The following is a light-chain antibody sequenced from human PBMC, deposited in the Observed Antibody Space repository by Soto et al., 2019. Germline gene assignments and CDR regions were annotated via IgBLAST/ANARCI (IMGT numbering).Light chain of an antibody. CDR1: QSISNY. Sequence: DIQMTQSPSSLSASVGDRVTITCRASQSISNYLNWYQQQPGKAPKLLMFAASSLQSGVPSRFSGGGSGTDFTLTISSLQPEDFATYYCQQRYSTPRTFGQGTKVEIK. V-gene: IGKV1-39*01. J-gene: IGKJ1*01. CDR3: QQRYSTPRT. CDR2: AAS.